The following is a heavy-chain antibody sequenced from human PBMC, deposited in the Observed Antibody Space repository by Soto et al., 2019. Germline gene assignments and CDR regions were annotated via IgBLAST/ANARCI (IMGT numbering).Heavy chain of an antibody. Sequence: QVQLVQSGAEVKKPGSSVKVSCKASGGTFSSYAISWVRQAPGQGLEWMAGIIPLFGTADYAQKFQGRVTITADESTSTAYMELGSLRSEDTAVYYCASNYGDYRYCYGMDVWGQGTTVTVSS. V-gene: IGHV1-69*12. CDR2: IIPLFGTA. CDR1: GGTFSSYA. J-gene: IGHJ6*01. D-gene: IGHD4-17*01. CDR3: ASNYGDYRYCYGMDV.